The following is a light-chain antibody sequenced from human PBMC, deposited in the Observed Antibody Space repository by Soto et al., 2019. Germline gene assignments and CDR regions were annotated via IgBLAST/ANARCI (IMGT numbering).Light chain of an antibody. CDR2: KAS. V-gene: IGKV1-5*03. J-gene: IGKJ1*01. CDR1: QSISSW. CDR3: QQYSTYRT. Sequence: DIQMTQSPSTLSASVGDRVTITCRASQSISSWLAWYQQKPGKAPKLLIYKASSLESGVPSRFSGSGSGTEFTLTISSLQPDDFATYYCQQYSTYRTFGQGTKVDI.